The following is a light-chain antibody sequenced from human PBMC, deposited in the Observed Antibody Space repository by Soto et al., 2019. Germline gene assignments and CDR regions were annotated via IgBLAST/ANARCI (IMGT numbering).Light chain of an antibody. CDR2: AAS. J-gene: IGKJ5*01. CDR1: QSIGGF. CDR3: QQYDNLPIT. Sequence: DIQMTQSPSSLSVSVGDRVTITCRASQSIGGFLNWYQQKLGKAPKLLIYAASSLQSGVPSRFSGSGSGTDFTFTISSLQPEDIATYYCQQYDNLPITFGQGTRLEIK. V-gene: IGKV1-33*01.